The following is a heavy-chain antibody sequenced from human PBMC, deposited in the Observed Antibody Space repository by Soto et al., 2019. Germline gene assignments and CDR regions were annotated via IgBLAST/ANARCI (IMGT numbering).Heavy chain of an antibody. V-gene: IGHV2-5*02. J-gene: IGHJ4*02. CDR1: GFSLTTSGVA. D-gene: IGHD3-3*01. CDR3: AHRVLRTVFGLVTTTAIYFDF. Sequence: QITLNESGPTQVKPRQTLTLTCTFSGFSLTTSGVAVGWIRQSPGKAPEWLALIYWDDDKRYSPSLNSRLTITKDTSKNQVVLTMADLDPADTATYYCAHRVLRTVFGLVTTTAIYFDFWGQGTPVAVSS. CDR2: IYWDDDK.